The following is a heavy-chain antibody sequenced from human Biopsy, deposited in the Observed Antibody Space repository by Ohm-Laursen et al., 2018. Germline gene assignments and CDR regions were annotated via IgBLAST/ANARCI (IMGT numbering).Heavy chain of an antibody. CDR1: GVTLSGYK. V-gene: IGHV3-21*01. J-gene: IGHJ4*02. CDR2: ISGSSTYI. CDR3: ARGGAGGGDY. D-gene: IGHD2-15*01. Sequence: SLRLSCAATGVTLSGYKMNWVRQAPGKGLEWVSSISGSSTYIYYADSVKGRFTISRDNAKNSLSLQMNSLRADDTAVYYCARGGAGGGDYWGQGTLVTVSS.